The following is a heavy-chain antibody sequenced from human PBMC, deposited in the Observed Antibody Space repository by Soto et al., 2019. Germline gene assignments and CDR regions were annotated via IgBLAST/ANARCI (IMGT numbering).Heavy chain of an antibody. V-gene: IGHV3-30*18. CDR1: GFTFSSYG. D-gene: IGHD1-26*01. CDR3: AKDRPSGSRPYYYGMDV. CDR2: ISYDGSNK. Sequence: QAQLVESGGGVVQPGRSLRLSCAASGFTFSSYGMHWVRQAPGKGLEWVAVISYDGSNKYYADSVKGRFTISRDNSKNTLYLQMNSLRAEDTAVYYCAKDRPSGSRPYYYGMDVRGQGTTVTVSS. J-gene: IGHJ6*02.